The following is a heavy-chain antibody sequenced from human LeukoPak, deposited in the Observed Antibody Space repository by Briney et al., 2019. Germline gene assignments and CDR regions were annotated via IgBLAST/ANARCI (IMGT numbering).Heavy chain of an antibody. J-gene: IGHJ4*02. Sequence: PGGSLRLSCAASGFTFSSYGMHWVRQAPGKGLEWVAVIWYDGSNKYYADSVKGRFTISRDNSKNTLYLQMNSLRAEDTAVYYCARDPSLVVVVAATPGGYFDYWGQGTLVTVSP. CDR1: GFTFSSYG. V-gene: IGHV3-33*01. CDR3: ARDPSLVVVVAATPGGYFDY. CDR2: IWYDGSNK. D-gene: IGHD2-15*01.